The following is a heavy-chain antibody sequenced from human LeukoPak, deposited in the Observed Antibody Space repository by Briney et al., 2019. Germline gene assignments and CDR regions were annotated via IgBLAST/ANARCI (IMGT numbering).Heavy chain of an antibody. J-gene: IGHJ4*02. V-gene: IGHV3-33*06. CDR3: AKLIAGYDFWSGHHGDY. D-gene: IGHD3-3*01. CDR2: IWYDGSNK. Sequence: GGSLRLSCAASGFTFSSYGMHWVRQAPGKGLEWVAVIWYDGSNKYYADSVKGRFTIPRDNSKNTLYLQMNSLRAEDTAVYYCAKLIAGYDFWSGHHGDYWGQGTLVTVSS. CDR1: GFTFSSYG.